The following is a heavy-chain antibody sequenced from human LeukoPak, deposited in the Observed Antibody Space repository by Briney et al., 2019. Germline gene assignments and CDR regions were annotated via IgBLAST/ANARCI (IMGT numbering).Heavy chain of an antibody. CDR3: ARDEWELLAMSHYGMDV. Sequence: GGSLRLSCAASGFTFSSYEMNWVRQAPGKGLEWVSYISTISIIYYADSVKGRFTISRDDAKNSLYLQMNSLRAEDTAVYYCARDEWELLAMSHYGMDVWGQGTTVTVSS. J-gene: IGHJ6*02. D-gene: IGHD1-26*01. CDR1: GFTFSSYE. V-gene: IGHV3-48*03. CDR2: ISTISII.